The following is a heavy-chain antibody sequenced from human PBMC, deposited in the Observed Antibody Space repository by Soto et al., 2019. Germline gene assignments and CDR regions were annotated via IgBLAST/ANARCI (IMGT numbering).Heavy chain of an antibody. CDR2: VNSIGSIT. J-gene: IGHJ4*02. D-gene: IGHD2-21*02. V-gene: IGHV3-74*01. CDR3: VKEYGDWAHFDY. CDR1: GFPFSSYS. Sequence: GGSLRLSCAASGFPFSSYSMNWVRQGPGKGLVWVSRVNSIGSITDYADSVKGRFTISRDNAKNTLYLQMNSLRAEDTAVYYCVKEYGDWAHFDYWGQGILVTVSS.